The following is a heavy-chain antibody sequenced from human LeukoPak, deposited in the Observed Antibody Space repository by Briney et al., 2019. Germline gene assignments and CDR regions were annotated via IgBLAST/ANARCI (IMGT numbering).Heavy chain of an antibody. D-gene: IGHD4-17*01. J-gene: IGHJ3*02. CDR2: ISGSGGST. Sequence: GGLLLSCAASGFNFNSYAMSWVRQAPGKGLERVSAISGSGGSTYYADSVKGRFTISRDNSKNTLYLQINSLIAEDTAVYYCAKAGLRDDAFDIWGQGTMVTVSS. CDR3: AKAGLRDDAFDI. CDR1: GFNFNSYA. V-gene: IGHV3-23*01.